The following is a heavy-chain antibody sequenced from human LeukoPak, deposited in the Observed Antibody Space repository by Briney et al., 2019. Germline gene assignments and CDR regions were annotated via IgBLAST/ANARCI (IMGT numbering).Heavy chain of an antibody. CDR1: GGTFSSYA. CDR3: AREENSSGYYRPVDY. CDR2: IIPIFGTA. Sequence: SVEVSCKASGGTFSSYAISWVRQAPGQGLEWMGRIIPIFGTANYAQKFQGRVTITTDESTSTAYMELSSLRSEDTAVYYCAREENSSGYYRPVDYWGQGTLVTVSS. D-gene: IGHD3-22*01. J-gene: IGHJ4*02. V-gene: IGHV1-69*05.